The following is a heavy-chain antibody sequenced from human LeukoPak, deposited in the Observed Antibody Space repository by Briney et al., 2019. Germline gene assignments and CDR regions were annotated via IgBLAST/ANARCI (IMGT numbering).Heavy chain of an antibody. CDR3: ARGRRDTQYQVFDY. D-gene: IGHD2-2*01. V-gene: IGHV3-7*01. J-gene: IGHJ4*02. CDR2: IKEDGSEK. Sequence: GGSLRLSCVASGFTLSNYWMNWVRQAPGKGLEWVANIKEDGSEKYYLDSVKGRFTISRDNAKNSLYLQMSCLRDEDTAVYYCARGRRDTQYQVFDYWGQGTLVTVSS. CDR1: GFTLSNYW.